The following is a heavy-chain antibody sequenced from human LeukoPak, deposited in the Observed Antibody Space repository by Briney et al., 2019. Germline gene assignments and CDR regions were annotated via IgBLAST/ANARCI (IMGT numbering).Heavy chain of an antibody. CDR3: ARALGQFGNWFDT. Sequence: GSLRLSCAASGFTVSSNYMSWVRQAPGNRLEWVSVIYSGGSTYYADSVKGRFTISRDTSKNTLYPQMNSLRAEDTAVYYCARALGQFGNWFDTWGQGTLVTVSS. D-gene: IGHD3-16*01. J-gene: IGHJ5*02. V-gene: IGHV3-53*01. CDR2: IYSGGST. CDR1: GFTVSSNY.